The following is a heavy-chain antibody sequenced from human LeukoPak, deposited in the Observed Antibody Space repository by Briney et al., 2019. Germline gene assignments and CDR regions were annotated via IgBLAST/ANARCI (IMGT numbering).Heavy chain of an antibody. Sequence: GGSLRLSCAASGFTFSSYEMNWVRQAPGKGLEWVSYISSSGSTIYYADSVKGRFTISRDNAKDSLYLQMNSLKPEDTAVYYCAKSGTTSSWSPRVKTYFDYWGQGTLVTVSS. CDR1: GFTFSSYE. CDR2: ISSSGSTI. J-gene: IGHJ4*02. CDR3: AKSGTTSSWSPRVKTYFDY. V-gene: IGHV3-48*03. D-gene: IGHD6-13*01.